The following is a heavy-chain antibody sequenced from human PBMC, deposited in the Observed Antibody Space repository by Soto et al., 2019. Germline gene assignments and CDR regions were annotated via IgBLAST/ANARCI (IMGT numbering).Heavy chain of an antibody. CDR1: GYTFTSYA. J-gene: IGHJ6*02. V-gene: IGHV1-3*01. D-gene: IGHD3-10*01. Sequence: ASVKVSCKASGYTFTSYAMHWVRQAPGQRLEWMGWINAGNGNTKYSQKFQGRVTITRDTSASTAYMELSSLRSEDTAVYYCARDGVNYYGSGSYSNALDVWGQGTTVTVS. CDR2: INAGNGNT. CDR3: ARDGVNYYGSGSYSNALDV.